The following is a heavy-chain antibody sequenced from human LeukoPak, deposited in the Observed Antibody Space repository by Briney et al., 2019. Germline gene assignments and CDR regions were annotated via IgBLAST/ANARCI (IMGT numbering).Heavy chain of an antibody. D-gene: IGHD4-17*01. V-gene: IGHV3-30*03. Sequence: GGSLRLSCAASGFTFSSYGMHWVRQAPGKGLEWVAVISYDGSNKYYADSVKGRFTISRDNARNSLFLQMNSLRAEDTAVYYCARGDYLAYWGQGTLVTVSP. CDR1: GFTFSSYG. J-gene: IGHJ4*02. CDR2: ISYDGSNK. CDR3: ARGDYLAY.